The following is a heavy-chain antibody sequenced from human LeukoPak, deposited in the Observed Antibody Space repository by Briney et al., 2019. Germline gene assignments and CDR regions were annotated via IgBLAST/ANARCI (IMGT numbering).Heavy chain of an antibody. Sequence: ASVKVSCKASGYTFTSYGISWVRQAPGQGLEWMGWISAYNGNTNYAQKLQGRVTMTTDTSTSTAYMELRSLRSDDTAVYYCAREGYYYGSKRYPVFDYWGQGTLVTVSS. D-gene: IGHD3-22*01. CDR3: AREGYYYGSKRYPVFDY. V-gene: IGHV1-18*01. J-gene: IGHJ4*02. CDR2: ISAYNGNT. CDR1: GYTFTSYG.